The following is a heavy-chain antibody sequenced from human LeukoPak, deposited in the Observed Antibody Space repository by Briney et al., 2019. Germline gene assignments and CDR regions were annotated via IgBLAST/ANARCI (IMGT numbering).Heavy chain of an antibody. CDR1: GFTFSSYA. Sequence: GGSLRLSCAASGFTFSSYAMSWVRQAPGKGLESVSSISSSGSYTYYADSVKGRFTISRDNAKNSLYLQMNSLRAEDTAVYYCARTEYDSSGYYWDDYWGQGTLVTVSS. CDR2: ISSSGSYT. CDR3: ARTEYDSSGYYWDDY. V-gene: IGHV3-21*01. D-gene: IGHD3-22*01. J-gene: IGHJ4*02.